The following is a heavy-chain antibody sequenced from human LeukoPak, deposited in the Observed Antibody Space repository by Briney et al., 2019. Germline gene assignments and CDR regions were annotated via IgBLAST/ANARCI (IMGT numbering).Heavy chain of an antibody. CDR2: IRYDGSDK. CDR1: GFTFSNNG. D-gene: IGHD2-2*01. V-gene: IGHV3-30*02. Sequence: GGSLRLSCAASGFTFSNNGMHWVRQAPGKGLEWVAFIRYDGSDKFYADSVKGRFTISRDNSKNTLYLQMNSLRPEDTAVYYCARDIVVPAASGRYFDYWGQGTLITVSS. CDR3: ARDIVVPAASGRYFDY. J-gene: IGHJ4*02.